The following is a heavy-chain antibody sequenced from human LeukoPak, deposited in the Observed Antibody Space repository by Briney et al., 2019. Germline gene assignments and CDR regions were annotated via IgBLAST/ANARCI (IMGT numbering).Heavy chain of an antibody. CDR3: ARDGSSSAQRMFYYYYMDV. J-gene: IGHJ6*03. D-gene: IGHD6-13*01. CDR1: GYTFTSYY. CDR2: INPSGGST. Sequence: ASVKVSCKASGYTFTSYYMHWVRQAPGQGLEWMGIINPSGGSTSYAQKFQGRVTMTRDMSTSTVYMELSSLRSEDTAVYCCARDGSSSAQRMFYYYYMDVWGKGTTVTVSS. V-gene: IGHV1-46*01.